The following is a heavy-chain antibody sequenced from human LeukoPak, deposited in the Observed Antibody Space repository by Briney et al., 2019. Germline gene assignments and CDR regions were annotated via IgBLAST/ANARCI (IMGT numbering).Heavy chain of an antibody. CDR3: ARVFGTTYYYDSSGYNWFDP. V-gene: IGHV1-8*01. D-gene: IGHD3-22*01. CDR2: MNPNSGNT. J-gene: IGHJ5*02. Sequence: ASVKVSCKASGYTFTSYDINWVRQATGQGLEWMGWMNPNSGNTGYAQKFQGRVTMTRNTSISTAYMELSSLRSEDTAVYYCARVFGTTYYYDSSGYNWFDPWGQGPLVTVSS. CDR1: GYTFTSYD.